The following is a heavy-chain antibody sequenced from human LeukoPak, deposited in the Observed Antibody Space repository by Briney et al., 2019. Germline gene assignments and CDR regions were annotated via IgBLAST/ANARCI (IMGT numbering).Heavy chain of an antibody. Sequence: PGGSLRLSCAASGFTFSSYSMNWVRQAPGKGLEWVSSISSSSSYIYYADSVKGRFTISRDNAKNSLYLQMNSLRAEDTAVYYCARPSSDYYDSSGYHVDAFDIWGQGTMVTVSS. V-gene: IGHV3-21*01. CDR3: ARPSSDYYDSSGYHVDAFDI. D-gene: IGHD3-22*01. CDR2: ISSSSSYI. CDR1: GFTFSSYS. J-gene: IGHJ3*02.